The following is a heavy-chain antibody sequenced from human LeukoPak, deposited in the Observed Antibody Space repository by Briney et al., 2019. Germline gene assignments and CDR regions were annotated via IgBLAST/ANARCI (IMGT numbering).Heavy chain of an antibody. V-gene: IGHV3-53*01. CDR3: ARGSGWYYY. Sequence: GGSLRLSCAASGFIVSSNYMGWVRQAPGKGLEYVSVIYSGGNTYYGGSVKGRFTISRDNSKNTIYLQMNSLRAEDTAVFYCARGSGWYYYWGQGTLVTVSS. CDR1: GFIVSSNY. J-gene: IGHJ4*02. D-gene: IGHD6-19*01. CDR2: IYSGGNT.